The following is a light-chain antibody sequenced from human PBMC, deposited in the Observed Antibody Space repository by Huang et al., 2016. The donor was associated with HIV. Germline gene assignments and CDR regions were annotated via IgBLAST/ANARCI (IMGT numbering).Light chain of an antibody. J-gene: IGKJ1*01. V-gene: IGKV3-20*01. CDR3: QQYGSSPWT. Sequence: EIVLTQSPGTLSLSPGERATLSCRASQSVSSSYIAWYKQKPGQAPRLLIYGASSRATGIPDRFSGSGSGTDFTLTISRLEPEDFAVYYCQQYGSSPWTFGQGTKVEIK. CDR1: QSVSSSY. CDR2: GAS.